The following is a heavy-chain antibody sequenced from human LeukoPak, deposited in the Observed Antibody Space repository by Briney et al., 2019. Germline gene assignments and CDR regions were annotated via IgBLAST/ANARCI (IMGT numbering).Heavy chain of an antibody. CDR2: ISSSGSTI. D-gene: IGHD3-22*01. Sequence: PGGSLRLSCAASGFTFSDYYMSWIRQAPGKGPEWVSYISSSGSTIYYADSVKGRFTISRDNAKNSLYLQMNSLRAEDTAVYYCASPGSSGYCKPFSYWGQGTLVTVSS. V-gene: IGHV3-11*01. CDR3: ASPGSSGYCKPFSY. J-gene: IGHJ4*02. CDR1: GFTFSDYY.